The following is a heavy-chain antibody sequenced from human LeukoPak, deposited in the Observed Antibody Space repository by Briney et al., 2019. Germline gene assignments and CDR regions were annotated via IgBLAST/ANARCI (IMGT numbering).Heavy chain of an antibody. D-gene: IGHD2/OR15-2a*01. V-gene: IGHV1-18*01. CDR3: ARGSSTVYGYMDV. Sequence: GASVTVSCKASGYTFTNYGISWVRQAPGQGLEWMGWIRANNGNTDYAQKLQGRVTMTTDTSTSTAHMELRSLTSDDTAVYYCARGSSTVYGYMDVWGKGTTVTVSS. J-gene: IGHJ6*04. CDR2: IRANNGNT. CDR1: GYTFTNYG.